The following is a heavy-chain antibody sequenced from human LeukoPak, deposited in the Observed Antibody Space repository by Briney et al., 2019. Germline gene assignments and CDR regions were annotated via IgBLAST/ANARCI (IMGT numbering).Heavy chain of an antibody. CDR3: ARVRRHYDFWSGHDY. CDR2: IYTSGST. CDR1: GGSISSGSYY. D-gene: IGHD3-3*01. V-gene: IGHV4-61*02. Sequence: SETLSLTCTVSGGSISSGSYYWSWIRQPAGKGLEWIGRIYTSGSTNYNPSLKSRVTISVDTSKNQFSLKLSSVTAADTAVYYCARVRRHYDFWSGHDYWGQGTLVTASS. J-gene: IGHJ4*02.